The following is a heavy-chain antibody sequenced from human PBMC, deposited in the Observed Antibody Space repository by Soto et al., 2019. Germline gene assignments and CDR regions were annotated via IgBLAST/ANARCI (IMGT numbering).Heavy chain of an antibody. CDR1: GFTFTSSA. CDR3: AAGPDYYDSSGSSDY. J-gene: IGHJ4*02. D-gene: IGHD3-22*01. CDR2: IVVGSGNT. V-gene: IGHV1-58*02. Sequence: SVKVSCKASGFTFTSSAMQWVRQARGQRLEWIGWIVVGSGNTNYAQKFQERVTITRDMSTSTAYMELSSLRSEDTAVYYCAAGPDYYDSSGSSDYWGQGTLVTLS.